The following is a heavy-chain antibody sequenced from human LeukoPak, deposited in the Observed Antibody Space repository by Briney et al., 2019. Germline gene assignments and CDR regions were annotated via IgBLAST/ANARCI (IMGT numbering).Heavy chain of an antibody. Sequence: GGSLRLSCAASGFTFSSYWMHWVRQTPGKGLVWVSRIKTDGSTTSYADSVKGRFTISRDNSKNTLYLQMKGLRAEDTAVYYCAKGGGYEAQYYYYYLDVWGKGTTVTISS. J-gene: IGHJ6*03. V-gene: IGHV3-74*01. CDR2: IKTDGSTT. CDR1: GFTFSSYW. D-gene: IGHD5-12*01. CDR3: AKGGGYEAQYYYYYLDV.